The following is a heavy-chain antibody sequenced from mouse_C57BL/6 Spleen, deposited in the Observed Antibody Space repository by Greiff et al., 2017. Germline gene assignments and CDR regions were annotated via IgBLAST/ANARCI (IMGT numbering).Heavy chain of an antibody. D-gene: IGHD1-1*01. CDR3: ASVYNYGSSTDY. CDR2: IYPSDSET. J-gene: IGHJ2*01. V-gene: IGHV1-61*01. Sequence: QVQLQQPGAELVRPGSSVKLSCKASGYTFTSYWMDWVKQRPGQGLEWIGNIYPSDSETHYNQTFKDKATLTVDKSSSTAYMQLSSLTSEDSAVYYCASVYNYGSSTDYWGQGTTLTGSS. CDR1: GYTFTSYW.